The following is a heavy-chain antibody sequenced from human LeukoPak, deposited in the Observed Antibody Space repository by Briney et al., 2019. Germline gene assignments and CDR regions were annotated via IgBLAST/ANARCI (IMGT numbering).Heavy chain of an antibody. CDR3: VRDPDALDY. CDR2: IRSSGSPI. CDR1: GFTFSGYS. Sequence: GGSMRLSCAASGFTFSGYSMNWVRQAPGKGLEWVSYIRSSGSPIYYADSVKGRFTISRDNAKNSVYLQMNSLRDEDTAVYYCVRDPDALDYWGQGALVTVSS. J-gene: IGHJ4*02. V-gene: IGHV3-48*02.